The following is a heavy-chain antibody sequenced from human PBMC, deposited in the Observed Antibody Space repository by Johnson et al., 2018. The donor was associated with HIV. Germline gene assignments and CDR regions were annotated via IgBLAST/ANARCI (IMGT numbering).Heavy chain of an antibody. D-gene: IGHD1-26*01. V-gene: IGHV3-15*01. CDR1: GFTFNNAW. J-gene: IGHJ3*02. CDR2: IKSKSDGGTS. Sequence: VQLVESGGGLVKPGGSLRLSCAASGFTFNNAWMSWVRQAPGKGLEWVGRIKSKSDGGTSDYAAPVKARFTISRDDSKNTLYLQMNSLRAEDTALYYCARERVGDAFDIWGQGTMVTVS. CDR3: ARERVGDAFDI.